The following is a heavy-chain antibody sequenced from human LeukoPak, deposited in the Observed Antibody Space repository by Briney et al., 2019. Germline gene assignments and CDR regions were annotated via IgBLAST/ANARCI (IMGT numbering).Heavy chain of an antibody. CDR1: GFTFSTHA. V-gene: IGHV3-30-3*01. CDR3: ARDLSGGYSLDY. D-gene: IGHD1-26*01. Sequence: GGSLRLSCGASGFTFSTHAMHWVRQAPGKGLEWVAFISYDGSKRCHADSVKGRFTISRDNSKNTLHLQMNSLRPEVTAVYYCARDLSGGYSLDYWGQGTLVTVSS. J-gene: IGHJ4*02. CDR2: ISYDGSKR.